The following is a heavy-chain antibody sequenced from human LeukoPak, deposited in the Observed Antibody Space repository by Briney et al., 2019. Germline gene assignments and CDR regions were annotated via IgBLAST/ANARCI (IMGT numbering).Heavy chain of an antibody. V-gene: IGHV1-69*04. CDR1: GGTFSSYA. CDR2: IIPILGIA. D-gene: IGHD5-12*01. J-gene: IGHJ6*02. CDR3: ARMKLEMATTDYYYGMDV. Sequence: WASVKVSCKASGGTFSSYAISWVRQAPGQGLEWMGRIIPILGIANYAQKFQGRVTITADKSTSTAYMELSSLRSEDTAVYYRARMKLEMATTDYYYGMDVWGQGTTVTVSS.